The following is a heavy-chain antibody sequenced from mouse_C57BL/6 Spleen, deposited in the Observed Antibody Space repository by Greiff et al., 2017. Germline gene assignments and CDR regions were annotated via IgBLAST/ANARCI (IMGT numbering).Heavy chain of an antibody. V-gene: IGHV5-12*01. CDR2: ISNGGGST. CDR1: GFTFRDYY. Sequence: EVMLVESGGGLVQPGGSLKLSCAASGFTFRDYYMYWVRTTTEKRLEWVAYISNGGGSTYYPDTVKGRFTISRDNAKNTLYLQMSRLKSEDTAVYYCARYPYAMDYWGQGTSVTVSS. J-gene: IGHJ4*01. CDR3: ARYPYAMDY.